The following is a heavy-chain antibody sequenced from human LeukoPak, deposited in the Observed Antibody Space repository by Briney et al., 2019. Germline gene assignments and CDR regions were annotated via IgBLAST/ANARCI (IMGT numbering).Heavy chain of an antibody. D-gene: IGHD6-6*01. CDR2: IYHSGRT. Sequence: QVQLQESGPGLVKPSQTLSLTCTVSGGSISSGDYYLCWIRQPPGQAPGWIGSIYHSGRTHYNPSLKSRVTISVDTSKNQFSLKLSSVTAADTAVYYCARLQGLYSSSYDSWGQGTLVTVSS. CDR1: GGSISSGDYY. V-gene: IGHV4-30-4*08. CDR3: ARLQGLYSSSYDS. J-gene: IGHJ4*02.